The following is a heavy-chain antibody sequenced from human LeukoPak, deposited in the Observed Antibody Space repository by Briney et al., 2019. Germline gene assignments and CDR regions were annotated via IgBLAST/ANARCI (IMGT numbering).Heavy chain of an antibody. Sequence: GGSLRLSCAASGFTFSSYSMNWVRQAPGKGLEWVSSISSGSSYIYYADSVKGRFTISRDNAKNSLYLQMNSLRAEDTAVYYCARDCSSGWYYFDYWGQGTLVTVSS. V-gene: IGHV3-21*01. CDR3: ARDCSSGWYYFDY. CDR2: ISSGSSYI. D-gene: IGHD6-19*01. J-gene: IGHJ4*02. CDR1: GFTFSSYS.